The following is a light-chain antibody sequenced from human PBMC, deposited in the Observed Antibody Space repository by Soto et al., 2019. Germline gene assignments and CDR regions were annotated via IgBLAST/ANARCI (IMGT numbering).Light chain of an antibody. CDR3: GTWDSSLSAAV. CDR2: DSN. V-gene: IGLV1-51*01. Sequence: QSALTQPPSVSAAPGQKVTISCSGSSSNIGYNSVSWYQQLPGTAPKLLIYDSNKRPSGIPDRFSASQSGTSATLAITGLQTGDEADYFCGTWDSSLSAAVFGAGTKVTVL. CDR1: SSNIGYNS. J-gene: IGLJ1*01.